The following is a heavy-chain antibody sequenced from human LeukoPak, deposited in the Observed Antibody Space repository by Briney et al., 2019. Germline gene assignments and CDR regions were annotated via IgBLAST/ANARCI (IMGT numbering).Heavy chain of an antibody. CDR2: IYYSGST. J-gene: IGHJ4*02. CDR3: ARGGIAARQHYFDY. CDR1: GGSISSYY. V-gene: IGHV4-59*01. D-gene: IGHD6-6*01. Sequence: PSETLSLTRTVSGGSISSYYWSWIRQPPGKGLEWIGYIYYSGSTNYNPSLKSRVTISVDMSKNQFSLKLSSVTAADTAVYYCARGGIAARQHYFDYWGQGTPVTVSS.